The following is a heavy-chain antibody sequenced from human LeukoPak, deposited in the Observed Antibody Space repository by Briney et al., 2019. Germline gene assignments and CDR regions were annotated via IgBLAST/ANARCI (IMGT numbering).Heavy chain of an antibody. V-gene: IGHV4-61*02. D-gene: IGHD3-10*01. CDR2: IYTSGST. Sequence: SETLSLTCTVSGGSISSGSYYWSWIRQPAGKGLDWIVRIYTSGSTNYNPSLKSRVTISVDTSKNQFSLKLSSVTAANTAVYYCARDSDYYGSGSRFDYWGQGTLVTVSS. CDR1: GGSISSGSYY. CDR3: ARDSDYYGSGSRFDY. J-gene: IGHJ4*02.